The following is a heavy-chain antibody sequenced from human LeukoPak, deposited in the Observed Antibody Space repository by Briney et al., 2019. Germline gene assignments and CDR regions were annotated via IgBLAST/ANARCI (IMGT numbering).Heavy chain of an antibody. D-gene: IGHD3-22*01. CDR2: IYSGGSK. CDR3: ARDVFGDYDSHAFDI. V-gene: IGHV3-53*04. Sequence: GGPLRSSCAAWGFTVSSNYMSGVRQAPGKGLECSSVIYSGGSKYYAASVKGRFTISRHNSKNTLYLQMNSLRAEDTAVYYCARDVFGDYDSHAFDIWGQGTMVTVSS. J-gene: IGHJ3*02. CDR1: GFTVSSNY.